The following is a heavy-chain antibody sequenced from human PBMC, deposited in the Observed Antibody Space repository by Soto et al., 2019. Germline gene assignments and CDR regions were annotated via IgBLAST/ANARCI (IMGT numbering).Heavy chain of an antibody. CDR1: GFSFRSYW. Sequence: ESGGGLVQRGGSLRLSCAASGFSFRSYWMSWVRQAPGKGPEWVANIKQDGSEKYYVDSVKGRFTISRDNAKNSLYLQMNSLRVEDMAVYSCANMAYGDYGTGAFDIWGQGTRVTVSS. V-gene: IGHV3-7*01. CDR3: ANMAYGDYGTGAFDI. CDR2: IKQDGSEK. J-gene: IGHJ3*02. D-gene: IGHD4-17*01.